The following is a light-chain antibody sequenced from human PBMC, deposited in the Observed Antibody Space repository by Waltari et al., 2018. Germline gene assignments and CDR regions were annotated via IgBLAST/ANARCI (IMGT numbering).Light chain of an antibody. CDR3: QQYATYPRT. V-gene: IGKV1-5*03. Sequence: DIQMTQSPSTLSASVGDRVTITCRASQSFSNALAWYQQKPGKAPKLLIYRASTLEIGVPSRFSGSGSGKDFILTIGSLQPDDFATYYCQQYATYPRTFAQGTKVEVK. CDR1: QSFSNA. J-gene: IGKJ1*01. CDR2: RAS.